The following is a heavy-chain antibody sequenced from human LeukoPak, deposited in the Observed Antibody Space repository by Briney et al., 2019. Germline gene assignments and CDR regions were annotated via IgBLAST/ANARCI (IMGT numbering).Heavy chain of an antibody. Sequence: GASVKVSCKASGYTFTSYYMHWVRQAPGQGLEWMGIINPSGGSTNYAQKFQGRVTTTADKATSTAYMELSSLRSEDTAVYYCAGGRTDIVVVPATLRNYSFDYWGQGTLVTVSS. CDR2: INPSGGST. CDR3: AGGRTDIVVVPATLRNYSFDY. D-gene: IGHD2-2*01. CDR1: GYTFTSYY. V-gene: IGHV1-46*01. J-gene: IGHJ4*02.